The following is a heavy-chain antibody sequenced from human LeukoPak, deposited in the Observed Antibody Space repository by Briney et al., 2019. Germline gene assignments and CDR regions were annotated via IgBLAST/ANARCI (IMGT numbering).Heavy chain of an antibody. D-gene: IGHD3-22*01. J-gene: IGHJ4*02. CDR2: IFYSGST. V-gene: IGHV4-31*03. CDR3: ARGGWGHFDTSGYFFDY. Sequence: SETLSLTCTVSGGSISSGGYYWSWIRQHPGKGLEWIGYIFYSGSTYYNPSLVSRVVISVDASKNQFALNLSSVTAADTAVYYCARGGWGHFDTSGYFFDYWGQGTLVTVSS. CDR1: GGSISSGGYY.